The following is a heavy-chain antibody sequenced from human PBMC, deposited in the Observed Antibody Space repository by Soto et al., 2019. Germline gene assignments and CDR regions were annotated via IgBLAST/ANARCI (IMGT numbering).Heavy chain of an antibody. V-gene: IGHV4-4*02. D-gene: IGHD3-10*01. CDR1: GGSISSPDW. CDR3: ARGPPPGHYYGSGTSY. CDR2: IYHTGTT. Sequence: SETLSLTCAVSGGSISSPDWWSWVRQPPGKGLEWIGEIYHTGTTNYNPSLQSRVTISVDKSKNQFSLTLSSVTAADTAVYFCARGPPPGHYYGSGTSYWGPGTLVTVSS. J-gene: IGHJ4*02.